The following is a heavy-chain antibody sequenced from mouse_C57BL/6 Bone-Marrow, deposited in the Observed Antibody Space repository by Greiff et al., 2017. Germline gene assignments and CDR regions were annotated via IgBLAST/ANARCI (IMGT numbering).Heavy chain of an antibody. V-gene: IGHV5-4*01. Sequence: EVHLVESGRGLVKPGGSLKLSCAASGFTFSSYAMSWVRQTPEKRLEWVATISDGGSYTYYPDNVKGRFTISRDKANNNQYLQMSHLKSEDTAMYYCTRDDLSFDYCGQGTTLTVSS. CDR1: GFTFSSYA. CDR3: TRDDLSFDY. CDR2: ISDGGSYT. D-gene: IGHD2-4*01. J-gene: IGHJ2*01.